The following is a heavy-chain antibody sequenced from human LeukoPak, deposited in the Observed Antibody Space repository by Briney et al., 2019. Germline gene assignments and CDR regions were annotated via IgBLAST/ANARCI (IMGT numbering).Heavy chain of an antibody. V-gene: IGHV1-2*02. CDR1: GYTFTSYD. J-gene: IGHJ5*02. Sequence: ASVKVSCKASGYTFTSYDINWVRQATGQGLEWMGWMNPNSGGTNYAQKFQGRVTMTRDTSISTAYMELSRLRSDDTAVYYCAITYDFLNWFDPWGQGTLVTVSS. CDR2: MNPNSGGT. D-gene: IGHD3-3*01. CDR3: AITYDFLNWFDP.